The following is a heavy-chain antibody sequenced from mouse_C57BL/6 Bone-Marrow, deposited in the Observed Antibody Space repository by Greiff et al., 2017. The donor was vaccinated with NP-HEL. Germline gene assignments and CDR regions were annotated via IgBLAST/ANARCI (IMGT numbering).Heavy chain of an antibody. V-gene: IGHV1-50*01. CDR1: GYTFTSYW. CDR2: IDPSDSYT. Sequence: VQLQQPGAELVKPGASVKLSCKASGYTFTSYWMQWVKQRPGQGLEWIGEIDPSDSYTNYNQKFKGKATLTVDTSSSTAYMQLSSLTSEDSAVYYCARRHYGSSPYWYFDVWGTGTTVTVSS. CDR3: ARRHYGSSPYWYFDV. D-gene: IGHD1-1*01. J-gene: IGHJ1*03.